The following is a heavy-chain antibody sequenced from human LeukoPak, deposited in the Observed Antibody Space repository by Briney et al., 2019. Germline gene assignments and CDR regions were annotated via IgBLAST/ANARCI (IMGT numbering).Heavy chain of an antibody. CDR2: ISSSSSYI. CDR1: GFTFSSYS. Sequence: GGSLRLSCAASGFTFSSYSMNWVRQAPGKGLEWVSSISSSSSYIYYADSVKGRFTISRDNAKNSLYLQMNSLRAEATDVYYCASGVYYDHVWGSYRNDYWGQGTLVTVSS. J-gene: IGHJ4*02. V-gene: IGHV3-21*01. CDR3: ASGVYYDHVWGSYRNDY. D-gene: IGHD3-16*02.